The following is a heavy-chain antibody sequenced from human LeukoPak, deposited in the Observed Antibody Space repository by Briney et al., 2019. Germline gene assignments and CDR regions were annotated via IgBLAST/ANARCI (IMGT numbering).Heavy chain of an antibody. Sequence: PGGSLRLSCAASGFIFSNYAMNWVRQAPGKGLEWVAGISGSGGSTYYADSVKGRFTISRDNSRNTLYLQMNSLRAEDTAVYYCAKDYARSVLEDYYDSSGYPDWGQGTLVTGSS. CDR1: GFIFSNYA. V-gene: IGHV3-23*01. CDR3: AKDYARSVLEDYYDSSGYPD. J-gene: IGHJ4*02. CDR2: ISGSGGST. D-gene: IGHD3-22*01.